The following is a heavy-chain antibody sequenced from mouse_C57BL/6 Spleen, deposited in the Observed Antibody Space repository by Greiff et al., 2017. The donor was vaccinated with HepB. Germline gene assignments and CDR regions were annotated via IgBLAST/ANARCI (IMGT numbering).Heavy chain of an antibody. CDR2: INPSTGGT. CDR1: GYSFTGYY. CDR3: ARQLRLPLYFDY. J-gene: IGHJ2*01. Sequence: EVQLQQSGPELVKPGASVKISCKASGYSFTGYYMNWVKQSPEKSLEWIGEINPSTGGTTYNQKFKAKATLTVDKSSSTAYMQLKSLTSEDSAVYYCARQLRLPLYFDYWGQGTTLTVSS. V-gene: IGHV1-42*01. D-gene: IGHD3-2*02.